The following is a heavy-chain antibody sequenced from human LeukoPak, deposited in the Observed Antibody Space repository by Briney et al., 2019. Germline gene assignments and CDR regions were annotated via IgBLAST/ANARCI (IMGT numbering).Heavy chain of an antibody. D-gene: IGHD3-22*01. V-gene: IGHV5-51*01. CDR3: ARDYYDSSGYYRLDY. CDR2: IYPGESDT. CDR1: GYSFTSYW. Sequence: GEALKISCKGSGYSFTSYWIGWVRQMPGKGLEWMGIIYPGESDTRYSPSFQGQVANSADKSISTGYLQWRSLKASDTAMYYCARDYYDSSGYYRLDYWGQGTLVTVSS. J-gene: IGHJ4*02.